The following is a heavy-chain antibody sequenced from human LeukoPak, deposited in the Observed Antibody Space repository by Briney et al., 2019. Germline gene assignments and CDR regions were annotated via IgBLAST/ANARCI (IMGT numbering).Heavy chain of an antibody. J-gene: IGHJ4*02. CDR1: GGSISSYY. Sequence: SETLSLTCTVSGGSISSYYWSWIRQPAGKGLEWIGRIYTSGSTNYNPSLKSRVTMSVDTSKNQFSLKLSSVTAADTAVYYCARDARGYSYGYSDYWGQGTLVTVSS. CDR3: ARDARGYSYGYSDY. CDR2: IYTSGST. V-gene: IGHV4-4*07. D-gene: IGHD5-18*01.